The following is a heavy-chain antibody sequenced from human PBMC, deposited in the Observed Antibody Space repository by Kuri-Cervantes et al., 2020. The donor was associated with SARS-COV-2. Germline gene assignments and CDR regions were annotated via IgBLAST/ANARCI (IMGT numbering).Heavy chain of an antibody. Sequence: SCKASGGTFSSYTMHWVRQAPGKGLEWVSYISSSGSTIYYADSVKGRFTISRDNAKNSLYLQMNSLRAEDTAVYYCARETRGYYEELRVMDVWGQGTTVTVSS. CDR1: GGTFSSYT. V-gene: IGHV3-48*04. D-gene: IGHD3-3*01. J-gene: IGHJ6*02. CDR2: ISSSGSTI. CDR3: ARETRGYYEELRVMDV.